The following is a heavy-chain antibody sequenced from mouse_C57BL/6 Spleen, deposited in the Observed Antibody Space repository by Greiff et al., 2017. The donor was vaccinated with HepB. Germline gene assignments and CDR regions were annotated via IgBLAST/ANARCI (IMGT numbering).Heavy chain of an antibody. J-gene: IGHJ2*01. CDR1: GYTFTDYY. D-gene: IGHD1-1*01. V-gene: IGHV1-76*01. CDR2: IYPGSGNT. CDR3: ARQGYYGSKYYFDY. Sequence: QVQLQQSGAELVRPGASVKLSCKASGYTFTDYYINWVKQRPGQGLEWIARIYPGSGNTYYNEKFKCKATLTAEKSSSTAYMQLSSLTSEDSAVYFCARQGYYGSKYYFDYWGQGTTLTVSS.